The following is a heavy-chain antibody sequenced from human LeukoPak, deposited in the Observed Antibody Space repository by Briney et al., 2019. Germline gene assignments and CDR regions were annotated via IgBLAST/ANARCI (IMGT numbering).Heavy chain of an antibody. CDR2: INPNNGDT. D-gene: IGHD2-15*01. J-gene: IGHJ6*03. V-gene: IGHV1-2*02. CDR3: ARGVARVYFYYYMDV. Sequence: ASVKVSCKASGYTFTGYYMHWVRQAPGQGLEWMGWINPNNGDTHYAQKLQGTVTMTRDTSISTAYMELSSLRSDDTAVYYCARGVARVYFYYYMDVWGKGTTVTVSS. CDR1: GYTFTGYY.